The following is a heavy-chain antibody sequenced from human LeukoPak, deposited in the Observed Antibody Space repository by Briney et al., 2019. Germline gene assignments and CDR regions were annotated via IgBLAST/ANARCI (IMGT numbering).Heavy chain of an antibody. J-gene: IGHJ5*02. Sequence: GALGLSCSASGFPFNSYAIHRVRPAPGKGLGGVAVISYDGSNKYYADSVKGRFTISRDNSKNTLYLQMNSLRAEDTAVYYCARGRGQFVTPVTTVPVNWFDPWGQGTLVTVSS. CDR1: GFPFNSYA. D-gene: IGHD4-17*01. V-gene: IGHV3-30-3*01. CDR3: ARGRGQFVTPVTTVPVNWFDP. CDR2: ISYDGSNK.